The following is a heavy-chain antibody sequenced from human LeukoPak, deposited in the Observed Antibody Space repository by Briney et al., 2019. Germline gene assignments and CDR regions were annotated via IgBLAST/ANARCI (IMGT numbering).Heavy chain of an antibody. V-gene: IGHV3-33*01. CDR1: GFTFSSSG. J-gene: IGHJ4*02. Sequence: GGPLRLSCAASGFTFSSSGMHWVRQAPGKGLEWVAVIWYDGSDKYSADSVKGRFTISRDNSKNTLYLQMNSLRAEDTAVYYCASAPYGSGTFLDYWGQGTLVTVSS. CDR3: ASAPYGSGTFLDY. CDR2: IWYDGSDK. D-gene: IGHD3-10*01.